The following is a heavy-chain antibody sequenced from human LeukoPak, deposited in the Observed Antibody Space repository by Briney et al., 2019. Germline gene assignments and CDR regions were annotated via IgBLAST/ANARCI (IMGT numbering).Heavy chain of an antibody. CDR3: ARSRVSPSYYYYYYMDV. CDR1: GGTFSSYA. J-gene: IGHJ6*03. CDR2: IIPIFGTA. V-gene: IGHV1-69*05. Sequence: SVKVSCKASGGTFSSYAISWVRQAPGQGLEWMGGIIPIFGTANYAQKFQGRVTITTDESTGTAYMELSSLRSEDTAVYYCARSRVSPSYYYYYYMDVWGKGTTVTVSS.